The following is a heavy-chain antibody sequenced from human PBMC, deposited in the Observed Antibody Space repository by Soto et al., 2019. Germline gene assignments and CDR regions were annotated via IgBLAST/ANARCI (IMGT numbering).Heavy chain of an antibody. CDR3: ARGSPNILTGYPDAFDI. Sequence: ASVKACCKASGYTFTSYVISWVRQAPGQGLEWMGWISAYNGNTNYAQKLQGRVTMTTDTSTSTAYMELRSLRSDDTAVYYCARGSPNILTGYPDAFDIWGQGTMVTVS. CDR2: ISAYNGNT. V-gene: IGHV1-18*01. D-gene: IGHD3-9*01. CDR1: GYTFTSYV. J-gene: IGHJ3*02.